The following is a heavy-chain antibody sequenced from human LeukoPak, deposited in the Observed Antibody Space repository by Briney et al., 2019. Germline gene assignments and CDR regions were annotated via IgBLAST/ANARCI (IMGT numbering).Heavy chain of an antibody. J-gene: IGHJ4*02. CDR3: ASRAAVGGWSRH. CDR2: ISSSGSTI. D-gene: IGHD6-19*01. CDR1: GFTFSDYY. Sequence: GGSLRLSCAASGFTFSDYYMSWIRQAPGKGLEWVSYISSSGSTIYYADSVKGRFTISRDNAKNSLYLQMNSLRAEDTVVYYCASRAAVGGWSRHWGLGTLVTVSS. V-gene: IGHV3-11*01.